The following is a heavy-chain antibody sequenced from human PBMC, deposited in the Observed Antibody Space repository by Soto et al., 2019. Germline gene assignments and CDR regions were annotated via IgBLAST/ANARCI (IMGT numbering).Heavy chain of an antibody. D-gene: IGHD3-22*01. CDR3: AKYYYDSSTFSFDY. Sequence: EVQLLESGGGLVQTGGSLRLSCAPSGFTFSNYAMSWVRQAPGKGLEWVSAIDGGGGDTHYAESVKGRFTISRDNSKNTLYLQMNTLRAEDTAIYYCAKYYYDSSTFSFDYWGQGTLVTVSS. J-gene: IGHJ4*02. CDR1: GFTFSNYA. V-gene: IGHV3-23*01. CDR2: IDGGGGDT.